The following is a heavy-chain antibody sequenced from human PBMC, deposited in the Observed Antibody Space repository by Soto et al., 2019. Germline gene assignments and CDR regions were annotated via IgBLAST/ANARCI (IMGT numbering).Heavy chain of an antibody. Sequence: EVQVLESGGGLVQPGGTLRLSCEGSGYTVSSHAMTWVRQARGKGTEWVSTVTADGGTYYADSVKGRLAMSRDTSEKTLYLQMNSLGAEDTAAYYCAPHVSCSGGSCQYDAFAIRGQGTMVTVSS. D-gene: IGHD2-15*01. CDR3: APHVSCSGGSCQYDAFAI. CDR2: VTADGGT. V-gene: IGHV3-23*01. J-gene: IGHJ3*02. CDR1: GYTVSSHA.